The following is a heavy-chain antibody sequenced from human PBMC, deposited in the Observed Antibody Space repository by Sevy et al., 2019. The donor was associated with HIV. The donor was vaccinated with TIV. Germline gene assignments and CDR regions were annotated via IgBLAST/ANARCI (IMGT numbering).Heavy chain of an antibody. CDR1: GLTFTYAW. Sequence: GGSLRLSCAASGLTFTYAWMSWVRQAPGKGLEWVGRIKSKPDGGTTDYAAPVKGRFTISRDDSKNTVYLQMNSLKTEDTAVYYCATDPIIVLLVTDGMDVWGQGTTVTVSS. J-gene: IGHJ6*02. D-gene: IGHD2-8*02. CDR3: ATDPIIVLLVTDGMDV. CDR2: IKSKPDGGTT. V-gene: IGHV3-15*01.